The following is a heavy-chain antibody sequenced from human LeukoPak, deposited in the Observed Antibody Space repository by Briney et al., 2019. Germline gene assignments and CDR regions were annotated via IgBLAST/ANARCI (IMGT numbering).Heavy chain of an antibody. D-gene: IGHD2-2*01. CDR3: ARDGRDIVVVPAANYYYMDV. CDR1: GYTFTSYG. Sequence: ASVKVSCKASGYTFTSYGISWVRQAPGQGLEGMGWISAYNGNTNYAQKLQGRVTMTTDTSTSTAYMELRSLRSDDTAVYYCARDGRDIVVVPAANYYYMDVWGKGTTVTVSS. J-gene: IGHJ6*03. V-gene: IGHV1-18*01. CDR2: ISAYNGNT.